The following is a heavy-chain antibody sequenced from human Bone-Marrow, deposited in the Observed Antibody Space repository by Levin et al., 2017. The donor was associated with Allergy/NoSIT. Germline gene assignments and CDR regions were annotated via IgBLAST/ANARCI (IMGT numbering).Heavy chain of an antibody. CDR2: INHSGST. V-gene: IGHV4-34*01. D-gene: IGHD3-22*01. Sequence: SETLSLTCAVYGGSFSGYYWSWIRQPPGKGLEWIGEINHSGSTNYNPSLKSRVTISVDTSKNQFSLKLSSVTAADTAVYYCASSAPYYYDSSGYYYPYYFDYWGQGTLVTVSS. CDR1: GGSFSGYY. J-gene: IGHJ4*02. CDR3: ASSAPYYYDSSGYYYPYYFDY.